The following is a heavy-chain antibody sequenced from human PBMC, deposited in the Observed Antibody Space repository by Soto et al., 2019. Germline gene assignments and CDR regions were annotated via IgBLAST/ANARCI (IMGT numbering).Heavy chain of an antibody. CDR2: IYSGGST. Sequence: GGSLRLSCAASGFTVSSNYMSWVRQAPGKGLEWVSVIYSGGSTYYADSVKGRFTISRDNSKNTLYLQMNSLRAEDTAVYYCARLDYYDSSGPQEGWCDPWGQGTLVTVSS. CDR1: GFTVSSNY. CDR3: ARLDYYDSSGPQEGWCDP. V-gene: IGHV3-66*04. J-gene: IGHJ5*02. D-gene: IGHD3-22*01.